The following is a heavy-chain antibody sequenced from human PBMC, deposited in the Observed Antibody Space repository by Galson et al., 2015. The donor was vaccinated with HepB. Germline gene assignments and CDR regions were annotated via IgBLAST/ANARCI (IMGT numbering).Heavy chain of an antibody. CDR1: GFTFSSYG. Sequence: SLRLSCAASGFTFSSYGMHWVRQAPGKGLEWVAFIRYDGSNKYYADSVKGRFTISRDNSKNTLYLQMNSLRAEDTAVYYCATDLPIFGVVIKMGGRYWGQGTLVTVSS. CDR2: IRYDGSNK. V-gene: IGHV3-30*02. D-gene: IGHD3-3*01. J-gene: IGHJ4*02. CDR3: ATDLPIFGVVIKMGGRY.